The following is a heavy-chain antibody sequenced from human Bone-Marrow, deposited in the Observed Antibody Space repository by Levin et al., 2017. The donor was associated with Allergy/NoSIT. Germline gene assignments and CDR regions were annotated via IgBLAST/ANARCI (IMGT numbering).Heavy chain of an antibody. CDR1: GDSVRNNNYY. Sequence: SETLSLTCAVSGDSVRNNNYYWTWIRQPPGKGLEYIGYVYYTGSTDYSPSLKSRLTISMDTSKNQFSLRLNSVTSEDTAVYFCASNRASGYSSGWYFPDWGQGTLVTVSS. V-gene: IGHV4-61*01. J-gene: IGHJ4*02. D-gene: IGHD6-19*01. CDR2: VYYTGST. CDR3: ASNRASGYSSGWYFPD.